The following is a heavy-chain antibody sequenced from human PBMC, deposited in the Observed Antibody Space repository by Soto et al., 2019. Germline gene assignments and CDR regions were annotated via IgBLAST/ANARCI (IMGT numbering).Heavy chain of an antibody. Sequence: GASVKVSCKASGYTFTSYAMHWVRQAPGQRLEWMGWINAGNGNTKYSQKFQGRVTITRDTSASTAYMELSSLRSEDTAVYYCARDWNLFYYYYGMDVWGQGTTVTVSS. J-gene: IGHJ6*02. V-gene: IGHV1-3*01. CDR1: GYTFTSYA. CDR3: ARDWNLFYYYYGMDV. D-gene: IGHD1-1*01. CDR2: INAGNGNT.